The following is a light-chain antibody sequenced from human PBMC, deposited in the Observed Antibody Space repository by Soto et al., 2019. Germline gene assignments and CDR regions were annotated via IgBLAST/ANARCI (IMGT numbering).Light chain of an antibody. CDR3: QQYNIWRSIS. CDR1: QGISSW. CDR2: GAS. V-gene: IGKV1-12*02. J-gene: IGKJ5*01. Sequence: DIQMTQSPSSVSASVGDSVTISCRASQGISSWLAWYQQKPGKAPKLLIYGASSLQSGVPSRFSGSGSGTDFTLTISSLQSEDFAVYYCQQYNIWRSISFGQGTRLENK.